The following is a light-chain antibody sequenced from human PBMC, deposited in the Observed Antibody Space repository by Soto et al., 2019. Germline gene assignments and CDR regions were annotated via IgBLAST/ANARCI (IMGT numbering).Light chain of an antibody. V-gene: IGKV1-5*03. CDR2: KAS. J-gene: IGKJ1*01. CDR3: QHYNSYSEA. Sequence: DIQMTQSPSTLSGSVGDRVTITCRASQTISSWLAWYQQKPGKAPKLLIYKASTLKSGVPSRSSGSGSGTEFTISISSLQPDDFATYYCQHYNSYSEAFGQGTKVELK. CDR1: QTISSW.